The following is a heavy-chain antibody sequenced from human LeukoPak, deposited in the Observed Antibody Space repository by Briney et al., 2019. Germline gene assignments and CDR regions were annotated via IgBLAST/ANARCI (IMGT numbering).Heavy chain of an antibody. CDR2: INIDGSNT. J-gene: IGHJ4*02. CDR1: GFPFSSYW. D-gene: IGHD1-26*01. Sequence: GGSLRLSCAASGFPFSSYWMHWVRQAPGKGLVWVSRINIDGSNTNYADSVKGRFTISRDNAKNTLYLQMDSLRAEDTAVYYGARSLGGAYDYWGQGTLVTVSS. CDR3: ARSLGGAYDY. V-gene: IGHV3-74*01.